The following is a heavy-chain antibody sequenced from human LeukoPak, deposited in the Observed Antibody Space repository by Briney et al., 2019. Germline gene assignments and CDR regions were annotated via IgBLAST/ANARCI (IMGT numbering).Heavy chain of an antibody. V-gene: IGHV3-33*06. CDR2: IWYDGSNK. CDR3: AKDREPGIAAAGTVSDY. Sequence: GGSLRLSCAASGFTFSSYGMHWVRQAPGKGLEWVAVIWYDGSNKYYADSVKGRFTISRDSSKNTLYLQMNSLRAEDTAIYYCAKDREPGIAAAGTVSDYWGQGTLVTVSS. CDR1: GFTFSSYG. J-gene: IGHJ4*02. D-gene: IGHD6-13*01.